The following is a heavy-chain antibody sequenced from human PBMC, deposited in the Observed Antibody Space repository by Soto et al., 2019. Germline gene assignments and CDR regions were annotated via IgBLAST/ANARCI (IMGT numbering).Heavy chain of an antibody. J-gene: IGHJ4*02. CDR3: AREGINNYNEYYFDS. Sequence: GGSLRLSCAASGFTFSTYSMNWVRQAPGKGLEWVSSISGSGNYTHYADFLRGRFTISRDNAKTSLYLQMNSLGAEDTAVYYCAREGINNYNEYYFDSWGQGTVVTVSS. V-gene: IGHV3-21*01. CDR1: GFTFSTYS. CDR2: ISGSGNYT. D-gene: IGHD4-4*01.